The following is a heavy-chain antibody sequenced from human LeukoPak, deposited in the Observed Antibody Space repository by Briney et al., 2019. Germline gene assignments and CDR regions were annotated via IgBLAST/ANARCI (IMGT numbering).Heavy chain of an antibody. V-gene: IGHV3-23*01. CDR1: GFTFSNYA. CDR2: ISGSGRGGST. Sequence: GGSLRLSCTASGFTFSNYAMSWVRQAPGKGLEWVSGISGSGRGGSTYYAGSVKGRFTISRDNSKNTLYPQMNSLRAEDTAVYYCARDGKDIVVVPAATKGALHHPYYYYYYMDVWGKGTTVTVSS. CDR3: ARDGKDIVVVPAATKGALHHPYYYYYYMDV. D-gene: IGHD2-2*01. J-gene: IGHJ6*03.